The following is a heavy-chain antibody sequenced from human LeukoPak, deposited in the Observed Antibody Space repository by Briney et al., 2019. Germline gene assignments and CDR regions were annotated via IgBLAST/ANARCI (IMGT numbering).Heavy chain of an antibody. D-gene: IGHD6-13*01. V-gene: IGHV4-31*02. CDR1: GCTISSGGYY. J-gene: IGHJ4*02. CDR3: ARVSRLYSSSWYAYAFYY. CDR2: IYYSGST. Sequence: SETLFLTCTVSGCTISSGGYYWSWIRQHPGKGLVWIGYIYYSGSTYYNPSLKSRVTISVDTSKNQFFLKLSSLTAADTAVHYCARVSRLYSSSWYAYAFYYWGQGTLVTVSS.